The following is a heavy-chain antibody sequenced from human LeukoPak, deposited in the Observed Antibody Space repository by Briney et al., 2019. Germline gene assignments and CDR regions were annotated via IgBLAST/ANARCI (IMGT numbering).Heavy chain of an antibody. CDR2: ISSSSTYI. J-gene: IGHJ4*02. CDR3: ARVGYTDTWYSSPPFDY. Sequence: GGSLRLSCAASGFTFSTYSMNWVRQAPGKGLEWVSSISSSSTYIHYADSVKGRFTISRDNAKNSLYLQMNSLRAEDTALYYCARVGYTDTWYSSPPFDYWGQGTLVTVSS. D-gene: IGHD2-15*01. CDR1: GFTFSTYS. V-gene: IGHV3-21*01.